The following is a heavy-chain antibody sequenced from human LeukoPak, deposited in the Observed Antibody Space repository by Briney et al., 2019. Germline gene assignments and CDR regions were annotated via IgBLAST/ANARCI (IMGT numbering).Heavy chain of an antibody. CDR2: INPNSGGT. CDR1: GYTFTGYY. CDR3: ARGSPYYYGSGSYYFDY. Sequence: GASVKVSCKASGYTFTGYYMHWVRQAPGQGLEWMGWINPNSGGTNYAQKFQGWVTMTRDTSISTAYMELSRLRSDDTAVYYCARGSPYYYGSGSYYFDYWGQGTLVTVSS. D-gene: IGHD3-10*01. V-gene: IGHV1-2*04. J-gene: IGHJ4*02.